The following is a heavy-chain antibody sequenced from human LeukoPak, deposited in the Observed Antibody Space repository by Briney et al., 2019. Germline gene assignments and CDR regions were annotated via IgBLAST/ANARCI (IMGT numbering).Heavy chain of an antibody. J-gene: IGHJ4*02. CDR1: GGSISSSSYY. Sequence: SETLSLTCTVSGGSISSSSYYWGWIRQPPGKGLEWIGSIYYSGSTYYNPSLKSRVTISVDTSKNQFSLKLSSVTAADTAVYYCARQMQRVINFDYWGQGTLVTVSS. V-gene: IGHV4-39*01. CDR2: IYYSGST. D-gene: IGHD6-25*01. CDR3: ARQMQRVINFDY.